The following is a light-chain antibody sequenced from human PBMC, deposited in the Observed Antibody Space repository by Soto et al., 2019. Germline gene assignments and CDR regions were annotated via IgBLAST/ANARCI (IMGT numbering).Light chain of an antibody. CDR2: GNS. CDR3: QSYDSSLSGSV. Sequence: QSVLTQPPSVSGAPGQTVTISCTGSSSNIGAGYDVHWYQQLPGTAPKLLIYGNSNRPSGVPDRFSGSKSGTSASLAITGLQVEDEADYYCQSYDSSLSGSVFGGGTKLTVL. CDR1: SSNIGAGYD. J-gene: IGLJ2*01. V-gene: IGLV1-40*01.